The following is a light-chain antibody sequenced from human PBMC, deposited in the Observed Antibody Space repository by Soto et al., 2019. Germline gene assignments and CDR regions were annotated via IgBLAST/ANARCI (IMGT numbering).Light chain of an antibody. CDR1: QSISSY. CDR2: AAF. J-gene: IGKJ4*01. CDR3: QQSYSTPRT. V-gene: IGKV1-39*01. Sequence: DIQMTQSPSSLSASVGVRVTITCRASQSISSYLDWYQQKPGNAPKLLIYAAFSWQSGVPSRFSGSGSGTDFTLTISSLQPEDFATYYCQQSYSTPRTFGGGTKVEIK.